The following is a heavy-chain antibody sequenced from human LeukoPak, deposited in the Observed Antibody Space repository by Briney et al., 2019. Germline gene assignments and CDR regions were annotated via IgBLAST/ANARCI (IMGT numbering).Heavy chain of an antibody. J-gene: IGHJ4*02. D-gene: IGHD4-23*01. Sequence: PGGSLRLSCAASGFTFSSYSMNWVRQAPGKGLEWVSYISGSSSAIYYADSVKGRFTISRDNAKNSLYLQMKSLRAEDTAVYYCARASRDYGGNPKGFDYWGQGSLVTVSA. V-gene: IGHV3-48*04. CDR1: GFTFSSYS. CDR3: ARASRDYGGNPKGFDY. CDR2: ISGSSSAI.